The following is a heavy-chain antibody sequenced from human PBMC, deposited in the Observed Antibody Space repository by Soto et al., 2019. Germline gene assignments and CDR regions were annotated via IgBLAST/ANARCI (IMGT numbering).Heavy chain of an antibody. CDR1: GGSFSGYY. CDR3: ARDGMTTVTADY. V-gene: IGHV4-34*01. D-gene: IGHD4-4*01. Sequence: SETLSLTCAVYGGSFSGYYWSWIRQPPGKGLEWIGYIYYSGSTYYNPSLKSRVTISVDTSKNQFSLKLSSVTAADTAVYYCARDGMTTVTADYWGQGTLVTVSS. CDR2: IYYSGST. J-gene: IGHJ4*02.